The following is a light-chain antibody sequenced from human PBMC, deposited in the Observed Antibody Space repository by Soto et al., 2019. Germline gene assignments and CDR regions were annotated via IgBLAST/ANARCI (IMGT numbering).Light chain of an antibody. J-gene: IGLJ2*01. V-gene: IGLV2-14*01. Sequence: QSALTQPASGSGSPGQSITISCTGTSSDVGGYNYVSWYQQHPGKAPKLMIYDVSNRPSGVSNRFSGSKSGNTASLTISGLQAEDEADYSCSSYTSSSTLLFGGGTKLTVL. CDR1: SSDVGGYNY. CDR3: SSYTSSSTLL. CDR2: DVS.